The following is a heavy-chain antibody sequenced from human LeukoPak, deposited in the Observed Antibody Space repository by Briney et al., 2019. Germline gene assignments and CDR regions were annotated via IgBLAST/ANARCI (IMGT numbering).Heavy chain of an antibody. D-gene: IGHD6-13*01. V-gene: IGHV3-48*01. Sequence: GGSLRLSCAASGFTFSTYSMNWVRQAPGKGLEWGSYISSSSSTIYYADSVKGRFTISRDNAKNSLYLQMNSLRAEDTAVYYCAKSLRPSTQQLDYYFDYWGQGTLVTVSS. CDR3: AKSLRPSTQQLDYYFDY. J-gene: IGHJ4*02. CDR2: ISSSSSTI. CDR1: GFTFSTYS.